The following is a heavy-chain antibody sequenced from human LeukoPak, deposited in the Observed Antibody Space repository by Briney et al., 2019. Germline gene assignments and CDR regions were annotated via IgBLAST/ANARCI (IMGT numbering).Heavy chain of an antibody. Sequence: PSETLSLTCAVYGGSLSGYYWRWIRQPPGKGLEWIGEINHGGGTNYNPSLKSRVTISLDTSKNQFSLNLSSVTAADTAVYYCARGGVLNAFDIWGQGTMVTVSS. CDR3: ARGGVLNAFDI. V-gene: IGHV4-34*01. D-gene: IGHD3-10*01. CDR2: INHGGGT. J-gene: IGHJ3*02. CDR1: GGSLSGYY.